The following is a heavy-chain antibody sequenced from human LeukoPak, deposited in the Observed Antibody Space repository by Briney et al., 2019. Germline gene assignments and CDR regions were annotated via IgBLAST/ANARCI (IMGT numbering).Heavy chain of an antibody. Sequence: PGGSLRLSCAASGFDFDDFAMHWVRQAPGKGLEWVSVVSWDGGTTFYADSVKGRFSISRDNSKNSLYLQMNSLRPDDTAFYYCAKGYYSGYDSGAFNYWGQGTLVTVSS. V-gene: IGHV3-43D*03. CDR3: AKGYYSGYDSGAFNY. J-gene: IGHJ4*02. CDR1: GFDFDDFA. CDR2: VSWDGGTT. D-gene: IGHD5-12*01.